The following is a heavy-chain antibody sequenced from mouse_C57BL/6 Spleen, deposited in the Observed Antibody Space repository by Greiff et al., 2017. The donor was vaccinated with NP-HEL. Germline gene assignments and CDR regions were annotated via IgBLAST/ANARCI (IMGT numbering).Heavy chain of an antibody. CDR1: GFTFSSYG. CDR3: AREGDGYSYFDY. CDR2: ISSGGSYT. Sequence: EVKLMESGGDLVKPGGSLKLSCAASGFTFSSYGMSWVRQTPDKRLEWVATISSGGSYTYYPDSVKGRFTISRDNAKNTLYLQMSSLKSEDTAMYYCAREGDGYSYFDYWGQGTTLTVSS. D-gene: IGHD2-3*01. J-gene: IGHJ2*01. V-gene: IGHV5-6*01.